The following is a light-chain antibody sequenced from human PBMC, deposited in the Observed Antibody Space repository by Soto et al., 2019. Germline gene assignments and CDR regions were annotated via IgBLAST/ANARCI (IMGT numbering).Light chain of an antibody. CDR1: QSIASW. CDR2: AAS. J-gene: IGKJ4*01. CDR3: QQASSFPLT. Sequence: DIQMTQSPSSVSASVGDRVTITCRASQSIASWLTWYQHKPGKAPKVLIYAASRLQSGVPSRFSGSESGTTFTLTISNLQPEDFATYYCQQASSFPLTVGGGTKVEIK. V-gene: IGKV1-12*01.